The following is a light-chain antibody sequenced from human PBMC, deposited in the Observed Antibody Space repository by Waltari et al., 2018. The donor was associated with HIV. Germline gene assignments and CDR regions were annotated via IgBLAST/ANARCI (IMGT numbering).Light chain of an antibody. CDR3: QQSYTSLWT. CDR2: SAS. J-gene: IGKJ2*02. Sequence: DIQLAQFPSSLSASVGDRVTITCRASQTIGSYLNWYRQQPGKAPLVLISSASALQRGIPARFSGSGSGTTFTLSISNLQPEDSATYFCQQSYTSLWTFGQGTKL. CDR1: QTIGSY. V-gene: IGKV1-39*01.